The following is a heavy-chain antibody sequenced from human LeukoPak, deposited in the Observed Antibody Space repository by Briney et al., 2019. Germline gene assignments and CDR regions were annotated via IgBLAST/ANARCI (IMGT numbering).Heavy chain of an antibody. J-gene: IGHJ4*02. CDR1: GFTFDDYA. D-gene: IGHD3-10*01. CDR2: ISWNSGSI. Sequence: GGSLRLSCAASGFTFDDYAMHWVRQAPGKGLEWVSGISWNSGSIGYADSVKGRFTISRDNAKNSLYLQMNSLRAEDTALYYCAKSIRTMVRGVVFDYWGQGTLVTVSS. V-gene: IGHV3-9*01. CDR3: AKSIRTMVRGVVFDY.